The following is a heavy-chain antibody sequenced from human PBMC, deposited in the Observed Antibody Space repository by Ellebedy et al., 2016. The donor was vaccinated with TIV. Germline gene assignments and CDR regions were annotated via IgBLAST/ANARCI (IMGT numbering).Heavy chain of an antibody. J-gene: IGHJ4*02. CDR1: GFTFSSYG. V-gene: IGHV3-33*01. D-gene: IGHD4-17*01. CDR3: ARKMTTVTTDYFDY. CDR2: LWYDGSNK. Sequence: GGSLRLXCAASGFTFSSYGMHWVRQAPGKGLEWVAVLWYDGSNKYYADSVKGRFTISRDNSKNTLYLQMNSLRAEDTAVYYCARKMTTVTTDYFDYWGQGTLVTVSS.